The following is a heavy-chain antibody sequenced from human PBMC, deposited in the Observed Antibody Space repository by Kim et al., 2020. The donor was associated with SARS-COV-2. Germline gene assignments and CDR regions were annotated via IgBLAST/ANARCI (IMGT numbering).Heavy chain of an antibody. Sequence: GGSLRLSCAASGFTFSSYAMSWVRQAPGKGLEWVSAISGSGGSTYYADSVKGRFTISRDNSKNTLYLQMNSLRAEDTAVYYCAKTQGDGSGSYYFDYWGQGTLVTVSS. CDR1: GFTFSSYA. CDR2: ISGSGGST. CDR3: AKTQGDGSGSYYFDY. J-gene: IGHJ4*02. V-gene: IGHV3-23*01. D-gene: IGHD3-10*01.